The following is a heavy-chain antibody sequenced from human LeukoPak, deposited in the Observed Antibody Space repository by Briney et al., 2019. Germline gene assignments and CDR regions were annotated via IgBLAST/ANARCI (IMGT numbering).Heavy chain of an antibody. CDR3: ARVERFGELLYYFDY. Sequence: SETLSLTCAVYGGSFSGYYWSWIRQPPGKGLEWIGYIYYSGSTYYNPSLKSRVTISVDTSKNQFSLKLSSVTAADTAVYYCARVERFGELLYYFDYWGQGTLVTVSS. V-gene: IGHV4-30-4*08. J-gene: IGHJ4*02. CDR1: GGSFSGYY. CDR2: IYYSGST. D-gene: IGHD3-10*01.